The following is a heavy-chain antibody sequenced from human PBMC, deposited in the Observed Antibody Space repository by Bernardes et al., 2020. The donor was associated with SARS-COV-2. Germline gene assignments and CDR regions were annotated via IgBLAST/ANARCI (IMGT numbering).Heavy chain of an antibody. CDR2: VYSGGNS. CDR3: AGSSCGIDCYIGGLRSWDYGMDV. D-gene: IGHD2-21*01. CDR1: VGAIGSSKDY. J-gene: IGHJ6*02. Sequence: SEPLSLTCNVSVGAIGSSKDYWGGRLQALGKGLEWIGSVYSGGNSYYNPSRQSRVSECVATSRNQFSLRLSFVTAPDSGVYYCAGSSCGIDCYIGGLRSWDYGMDVWGPGTTVTVSS. V-gene: IGHV4-39*01.